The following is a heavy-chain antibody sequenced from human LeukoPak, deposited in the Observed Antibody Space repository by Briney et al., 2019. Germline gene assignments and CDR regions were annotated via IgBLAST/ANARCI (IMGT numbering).Heavy chain of an antibody. CDR1: GYSFTIFD. CDR3: ARGPQWRGDFYYMDV. CDR2: MNPNSGNK. D-gene: IGHD6-19*01. Sequence: ASVKVSCKASGYSFTIFDINWVRQATGQGLEWMGWMNPNSGNKGYAQKFQGRVTMTMNTSITTAYMELSSLRPEDTAVYYCARGPQWRGDFYYMDVWGRGTTVTVSS. V-gene: IGHV1-8*01. J-gene: IGHJ6*03.